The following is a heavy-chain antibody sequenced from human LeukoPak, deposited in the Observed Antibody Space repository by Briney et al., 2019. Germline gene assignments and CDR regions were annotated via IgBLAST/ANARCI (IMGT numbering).Heavy chain of an antibody. CDR3: ARAIYNWNYSAYYYYYYMDV. V-gene: IGHV1-69*05. CDR2: IIPIFGTA. J-gene: IGHJ6*03. CDR1: GGTFSSYA. D-gene: IGHD1-7*01. Sequence: ASVKVSCKASGGTFSSYAISWVRQAPGQGLEWMGGIIPIFGTANYAQKFQGRVTITTDESTSTAYMELSSLRSEDTAVYYCARAIYNWNYSAYYYYYYMDVWGKGTTVTVSS.